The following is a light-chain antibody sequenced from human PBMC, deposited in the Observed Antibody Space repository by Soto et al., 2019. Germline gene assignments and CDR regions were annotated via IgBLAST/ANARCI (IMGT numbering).Light chain of an antibody. CDR2: DAS. CDR1: QSISSS. Sequence: DIQVTQSPSTLSASVGDRVTITCRASQSISSSLAWYHQKPGTAPKVLIYDASSLERGVPSRFSGSGSGTEFTLTISSLQPDDFATYYCQQYGGFSRTFGQGTKVDIK. V-gene: IGKV1-5*01. CDR3: QQYGGFSRT. J-gene: IGKJ1*01.